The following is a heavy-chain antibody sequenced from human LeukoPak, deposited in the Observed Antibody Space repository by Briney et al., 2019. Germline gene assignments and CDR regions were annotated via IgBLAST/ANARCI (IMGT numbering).Heavy chain of an antibody. Sequence: GESLKISCKGSGYNFAIYWIGWVRQMPGKGLEWMGIIYPGDSDTRYSPSFQGQVTISADKSISTASLQWSSLKASDTAIYYCTRLGNPPLAYWGQGTLVTVSS. CDR1: GYNFAIYW. V-gene: IGHV5-51*01. D-gene: IGHD4-23*01. J-gene: IGHJ4*02. CDR2: IYPGDSDT. CDR3: TRLGNPPLAY.